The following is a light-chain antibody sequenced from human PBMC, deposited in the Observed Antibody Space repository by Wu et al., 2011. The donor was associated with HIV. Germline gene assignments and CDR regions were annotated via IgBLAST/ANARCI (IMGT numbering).Light chain of an antibody. CDR2: DAS. CDR3: QQYVSSPT. J-gene: IGKJ5*01. CDR1: QSVSSY. V-gene: IGKV3-20*01. Sequence: DTLLTQSPGTLSLSPGERATLSCRASQSVSSYLAWYQQKPGQPPRLLIYDASTRATGIPGRFSGSGSGTLFTLTISRLEPEDSAVYFCQQYVSSPTFGQGTRLEIK.